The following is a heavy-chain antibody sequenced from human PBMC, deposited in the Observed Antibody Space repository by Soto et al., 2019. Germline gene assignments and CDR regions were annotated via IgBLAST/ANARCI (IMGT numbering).Heavy chain of an antibody. CDR2: ISSRGDYT. CDR3: AKDRQWVLQGWYFDL. V-gene: IGHV3-23*01. CDR1: GFTFSSYA. D-gene: IGHD1-26*01. J-gene: IGHJ2*01. Sequence: EVQLLESGGGLVQPGGSLRLSCAASGFTFSSYAMSWVRQAPGKGLDWVSGISSRGDYTYYADSVKGRFTISRDNSKNMLYLQMNSLGAEYTALYYGAKDRQWVLQGWYFDLWGRGTLVTFSS.